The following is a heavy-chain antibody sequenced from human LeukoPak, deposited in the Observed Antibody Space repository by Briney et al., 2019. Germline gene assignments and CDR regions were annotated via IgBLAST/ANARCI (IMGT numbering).Heavy chain of an antibody. V-gene: IGHV4-34*01. Sequence: SETLSLTCAVYGGSFSGYYWSWIRQPPGKGLERIGEINHSGSTNYNPSLKSRPTISVDTSENQFSLKLSSVTAADTAVYYCARRGNSVSSSWFDPWGQGTLVTVSS. D-gene: IGHD2-2*01. CDR3: ARRGNSVSSSWFDP. J-gene: IGHJ5*02. CDR2: INHSGST. CDR1: GGSFSGYY.